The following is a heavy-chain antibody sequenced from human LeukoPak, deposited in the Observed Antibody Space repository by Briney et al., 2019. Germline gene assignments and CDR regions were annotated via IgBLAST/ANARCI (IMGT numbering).Heavy chain of an antibody. CDR1: AFTFSSYG. J-gene: IGHJ4*02. V-gene: IGHV3-30*02. Sequence: GGSLSLSWAASAFTFSSYGMHWVRQAPGKGLEWVAFIRYDGSNKYYADSVKGRFTISRDNSKNTLYLQMNSLRAEDTAVYYCAKVWAMEYCTGGSCYGVHYWGQGTLVTVSS. CDR2: IRYDGSNK. D-gene: IGHD2-15*01. CDR3: AKVWAMEYCTGGSCYGVHY.